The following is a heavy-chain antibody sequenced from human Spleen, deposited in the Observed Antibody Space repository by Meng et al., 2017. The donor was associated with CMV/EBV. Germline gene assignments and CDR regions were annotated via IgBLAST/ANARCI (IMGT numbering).Heavy chain of an antibody. D-gene: IGHD1-1*01. CDR3: ARGLGLGIDY. CDR1: GGSFSGYY. J-gene: IGHJ4*02. Sequence: SLSCAVDGGSFSGYYWSWIRQPPGKGLEWIGEINHSGGTNYNPSRKSRVTISVDTSKNQFSLKLSSVTAADTAVYYCARGLGLGIDYWGQGTLVTVSS. V-gene: IGHV4-34*01. CDR2: INHSGGT.